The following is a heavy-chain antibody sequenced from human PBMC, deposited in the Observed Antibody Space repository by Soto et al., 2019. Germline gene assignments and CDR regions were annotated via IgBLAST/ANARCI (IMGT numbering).Heavy chain of an antibody. V-gene: IGHV4-31*03. CDR2: IYYSGST. J-gene: IGHJ3*02. D-gene: IGHD3-10*01. CDR1: GGSISSGGYY. Sequence: QVQLQESGPGLVKPSQTLSLTCTVSGGSISSGGYYWSWIRQHPGKGLEWIGYIYYSGSTYYNPSLKSRVTILVDTAKNRFSRKPSSVTAADTAVYDCARAHRGVRGVIIEAFDIWGQGTMVTVSS. CDR3: ARAHRGVRGVIIEAFDI.